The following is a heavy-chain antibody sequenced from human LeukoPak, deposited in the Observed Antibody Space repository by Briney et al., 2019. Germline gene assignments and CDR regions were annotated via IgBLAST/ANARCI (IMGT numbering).Heavy chain of an antibody. Sequence: QSGGSLRLSCAASGFTFSTYWMHWVRQAPGEGPVWVSRINPDGSTTTYADSVKGRFTISRDNAKNTLYLQMNSLRAEDTAVYYCARVRVGAYDFEYWGQGALVTVSS. J-gene: IGHJ4*02. V-gene: IGHV3-74*01. CDR2: INPDGSTT. CDR1: GFTFSTYW. CDR3: ARVRVGAYDFEY. D-gene: IGHD3-10*01.